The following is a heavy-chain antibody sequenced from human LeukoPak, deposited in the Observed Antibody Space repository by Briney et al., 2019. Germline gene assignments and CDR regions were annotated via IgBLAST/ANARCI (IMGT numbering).Heavy chain of an antibody. CDR2: ISGSGGGT. J-gene: IGHJ4*02. CDR3: ARSNQADDY. V-gene: IGHV3-23*01. Sequence: GGSLRLSCAASGFPFSSYAMSWVRQAPGKGLEWVSAISGSGGGTYYADSVKGRFTISRDNSKNTLFLQMDSLRAEDTGVYYCARSNQADDYWGQGTLVTVS. CDR1: GFPFSSYA. D-gene: IGHD1-14*01.